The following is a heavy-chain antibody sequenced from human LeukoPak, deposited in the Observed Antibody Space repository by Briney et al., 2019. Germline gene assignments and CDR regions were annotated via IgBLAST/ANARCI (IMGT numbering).Heavy chain of an antibody. Sequence: GGFLRLSCAASGFTVSKKYMTWVRQAPGKGLEWVSSLYSSGGTYYADSVKGRFTISRDNSKNTMDLQMNSLRTEDTAIYYCATEAGVDWGQGTLVTVSS. CDR1: GFTVSKKY. CDR2: LYSSGGT. CDR3: ATEAGVD. V-gene: IGHV3-66*01. D-gene: IGHD6-13*01. J-gene: IGHJ4*02.